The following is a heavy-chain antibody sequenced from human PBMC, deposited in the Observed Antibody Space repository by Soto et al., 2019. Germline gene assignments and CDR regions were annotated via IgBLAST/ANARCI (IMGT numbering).Heavy chain of an antibody. V-gene: IGHV4-59*01. CDR3: PRVNRGAFDH. J-gene: IGHJ4*02. CDR2: IFYTWST. Sequence: QVQLQESGPGLVKPSQTLSLTCTVSGGSIHDYYWVWIRQPPGKGLEWIGSIFYTWSTDYNPSLKSRVTLSLATSKNQFSLNLSSVTAADTAVYYCPRVNRGAFDHWGQGALVTVSS. CDR1: GGSIHDYY.